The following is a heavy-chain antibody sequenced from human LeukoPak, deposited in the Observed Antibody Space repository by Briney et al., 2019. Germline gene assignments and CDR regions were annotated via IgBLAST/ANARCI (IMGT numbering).Heavy chain of an antibody. D-gene: IGHD3-22*01. CDR3: ASGVSGYYYIDY. Sequence: GGALRLSCAASGFTFSSYAMHWVRQAPRKGLEWVAVISYDGSNKYYADSVKGRFTISRDNSKNTLYLQMNSLRAEDTAVYYCASGVSGYYYIDYWGQGTLVTVSS. J-gene: IGHJ4*02. CDR1: GFTFSSYA. V-gene: IGHV3-30-3*01. CDR2: ISYDGSNK.